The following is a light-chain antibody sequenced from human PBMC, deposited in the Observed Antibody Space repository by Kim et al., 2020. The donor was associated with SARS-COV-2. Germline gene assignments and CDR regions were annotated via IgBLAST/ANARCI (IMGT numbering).Light chain of an antibody. CDR1: SGSIASNY. Sequence: KTVTISCTGSSGSIASNYVQWYQQRPGSAPTTVIYEDKQRPSGVPDRFSGSIDSSSNSASLTISGLKTEDEADYYCQSYDSSTRVFGGGTKVTVL. CDR3: QSYDSSTRV. CDR2: EDK. J-gene: IGLJ3*02. V-gene: IGLV6-57*02.